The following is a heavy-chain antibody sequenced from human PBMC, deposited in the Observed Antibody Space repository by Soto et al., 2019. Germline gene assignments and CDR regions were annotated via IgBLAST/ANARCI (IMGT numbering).Heavy chain of an antibody. D-gene: IGHD3-10*01. Sequence: GGSLRLSCAASGFTFSSYAMSWVRQAPGKGLEWVTTIEGSGEITYYADSVKGRFTISRDNSKSTVYLQMDSLTADDTAVYFCVKNSGWFNTWGQGTPVTVSS. V-gene: IGHV3-23*01. J-gene: IGHJ5*02. CDR3: VKNSGWFNT. CDR1: GFTFSSYA. CDR2: IEGSGEIT.